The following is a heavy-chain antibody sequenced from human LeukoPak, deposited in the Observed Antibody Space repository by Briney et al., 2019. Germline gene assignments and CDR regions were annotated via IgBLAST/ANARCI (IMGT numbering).Heavy chain of an antibody. CDR3: ARRGGVYYYGMDV. CDR1: GDSISTSY. V-gene: IGHV4-59*08. D-gene: IGHD3-10*01. J-gene: IGHJ6*02. Sequence: PSETLSLTCTVSGDSISTSYWSWIRQPPGKGLEWIGYIYYSGSTNYNPSLKSRVTISVDTSKNQFSLKLSSVTAADTAVYYCARRGGVYYYGMDVWGQGTTVTVSS. CDR2: IYYSGST.